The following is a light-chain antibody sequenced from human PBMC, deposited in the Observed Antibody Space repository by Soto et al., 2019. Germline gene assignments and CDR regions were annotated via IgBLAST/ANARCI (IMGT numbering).Light chain of an antibody. Sequence: EIVMTQSPATLSVSPGERATLSCRASQSVYNNLAWYQQKPGQAPRLLIYGASTRATGIPARFSGSGSGTEFTLTISSLQSEDFAVYYCQQFDTSPYTFGQGTKLEIK. CDR2: GAS. CDR3: QQFDTSPYT. V-gene: IGKV3-15*01. J-gene: IGKJ2*01. CDR1: QSVYNN.